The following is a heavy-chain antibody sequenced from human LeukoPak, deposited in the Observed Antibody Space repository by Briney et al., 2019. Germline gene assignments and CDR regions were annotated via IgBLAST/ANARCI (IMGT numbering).Heavy chain of an antibody. J-gene: IGHJ5*02. CDR3: ARLSPRGWGSHNWFDP. CDR1: GGSISSGSYY. Sequence: SETLSLTCTVSGGSISSGSYYWSWIRQPPGKGLEWIGYIYYSGSTNYNPSLKSRVTISVDTSKNQFSLKLSSVTAADTAVYYCARLSPRGWGSHNWFDPWGQGTLVTVSS. D-gene: IGHD5-12*01. CDR2: IYYSGST. V-gene: IGHV4-61*01.